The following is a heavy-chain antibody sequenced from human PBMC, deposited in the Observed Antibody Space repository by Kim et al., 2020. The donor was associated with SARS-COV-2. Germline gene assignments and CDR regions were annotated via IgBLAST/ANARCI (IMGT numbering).Heavy chain of an antibody. J-gene: IGHJ6*02. Sequence: YVASVEGRFTVSRDNARSSLYLQMTSLRADDTAVYYCARIRVATPYYGMDVWGQGTTVTVSS. D-gene: IGHD5-12*01. CDR3: ARIRVATPYYGMDV. V-gene: IGHV3-7*01.